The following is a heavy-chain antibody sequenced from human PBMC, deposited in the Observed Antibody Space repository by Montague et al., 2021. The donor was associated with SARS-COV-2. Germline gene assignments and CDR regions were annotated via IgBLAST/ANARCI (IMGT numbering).Heavy chain of an antibody. CDR3: ARGRTVTTFYYYYGMDV. D-gene: IGHD4-17*01. V-gene: IGHV4-34*01. CDR2: VNHSGST. Sequence: SETLSLTCAVYGGSFGGYYWSWIHQPPGKGLEWIGEVNHSGSTNYNPSLKSRVTISVDTSKNQFSLKLSSVTAADTAVYYCARGRTVTTFYYYYGMDVWGQGTTVTVSS. CDR1: GGSFGGYY. J-gene: IGHJ6*02.